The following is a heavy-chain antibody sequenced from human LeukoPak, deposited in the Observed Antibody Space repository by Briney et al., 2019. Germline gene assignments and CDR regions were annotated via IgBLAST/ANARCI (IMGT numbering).Heavy chain of an antibody. D-gene: IGHD3-10*01. Sequence: YSPSFQGQVTISADKSISTAYLQWSSLKASDTAMYYCARRGYYGSGSYADYWGQGTLVTVSS. J-gene: IGHJ4*02. CDR3: ARRGYYGSGSYADY. V-gene: IGHV5-51*01.